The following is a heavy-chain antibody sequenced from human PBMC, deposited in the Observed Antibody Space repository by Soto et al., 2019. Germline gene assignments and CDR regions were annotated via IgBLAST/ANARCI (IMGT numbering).Heavy chain of an antibody. Sequence: GGSLRLSCAASGFTFDDYAMHWVRQVPGKGLEWVSGINWNSGSIGYGDSVKGRFAISRDNAKNSLHLQMNSLSAEDTAFYYCVKDESINWYSGHFRHWGQGTLVTVSS. CDR1: GFTFDDYA. CDR3: VKDESINWYSGHFRH. CDR2: INWNSGSI. D-gene: IGHD6-13*01. J-gene: IGHJ1*01. V-gene: IGHV3-9*01.